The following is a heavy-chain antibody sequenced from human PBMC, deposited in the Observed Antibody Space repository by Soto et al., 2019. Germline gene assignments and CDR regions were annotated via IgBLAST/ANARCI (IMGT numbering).Heavy chain of an antibody. CDR3: ARNDCRRTSCYNDFFDA. CDR2: INPNGGDT. V-gene: IGHV1-2*02. D-gene: IGHD3-10*01. J-gene: IGHJ5*02. CDR1: GYNFIGYY. Sequence: ASVKVSCKASGYNFIGYYIHWVRQAPGQGLEWMGWINPNGGDTTDAQNFQGRVTMTRDTSINTAYLELNRLKSDDTAVYYCARNDCRRTSCYNDFFDAWGQGTLVTVSS.